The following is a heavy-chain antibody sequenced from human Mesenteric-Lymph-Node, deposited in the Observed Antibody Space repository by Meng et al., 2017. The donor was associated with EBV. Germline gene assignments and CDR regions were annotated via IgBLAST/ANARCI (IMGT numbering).Heavy chain of an antibody. Sequence: LVESGARVKKPGDAVKVSCKAYGDTFTSNYIQWVRQAPGQGAEWMGLINPSSGGTSYAQKSQGRVTMTRDTSTSTVYMEVISLRSDDTAVYYCTRVVYREFDPWGQGTLVTVSS. V-gene: IGHV1-46*01. CDR2: INPSSGGT. J-gene: IGHJ5*02. CDR1: GDTFTSNY. D-gene: IGHD5/OR15-5a*01. CDR3: TRVVYREFDP.